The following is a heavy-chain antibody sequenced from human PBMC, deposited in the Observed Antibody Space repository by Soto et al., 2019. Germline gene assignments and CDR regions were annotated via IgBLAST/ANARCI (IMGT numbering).Heavy chain of an antibody. CDR2: IYYSGST. CDR3: ARSGWYDAFDI. V-gene: IGHV4-59*01. CDR1: GGSISSYY. J-gene: IGHJ3*02. D-gene: IGHD6-19*01. Sequence: SETLSLTCTVSGGSISSYYGSWIRQPPGKGLEWIGYIYYSGSTNYNPSLKSRVTISVDTSENQFSLKLSSVTAADTAVYYCARSGWYDAFDIWGQGTMVTVSS.